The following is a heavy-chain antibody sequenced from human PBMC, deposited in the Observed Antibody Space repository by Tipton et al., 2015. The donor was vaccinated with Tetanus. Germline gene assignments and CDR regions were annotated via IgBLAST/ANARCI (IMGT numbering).Heavy chain of an antibody. V-gene: IGHV3-21*01. J-gene: IGHJ4*02. D-gene: IGHD2-21*01. Sequence: SLRLSCAASGFTFKSYTLNWVRQAPGKGLEWVSTINSRSSSIYYADSVKGRFTISRDNSKNTLYLQMNSLRAEDTAVYYCARGTSRIVYYFDYWGQGTLVTVSS. CDR3: ARGTSRIVYYFDY. CDR2: INSRSSSI. CDR1: GFTFKSYT.